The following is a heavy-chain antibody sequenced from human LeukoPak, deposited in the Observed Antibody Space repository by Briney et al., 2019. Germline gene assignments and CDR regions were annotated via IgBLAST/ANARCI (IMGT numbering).Heavy chain of an antibody. V-gene: IGHV3-11*01. CDR1: GFTFSDYY. CDR3: ARGPYYYDSSGYLY. J-gene: IGHJ4*02. Sequence: GGSLRLSCAASGFTFSDYYMSWIRQAPGKGLEWVSYISSSGRTIYYADSVKGRFTISSDNANNSLYLQMNSLRAEDTAVYYCARGPYYYDSSGYLYWGQGTLVTVSS. D-gene: IGHD3-22*01. CDR2: ISSSGRTI.